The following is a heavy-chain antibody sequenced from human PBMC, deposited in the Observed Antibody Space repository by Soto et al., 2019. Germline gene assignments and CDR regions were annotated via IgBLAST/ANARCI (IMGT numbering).Heavy chain of an antibody. J-gene: IGHJ5*02. CDR1: GGSISSGGYS. D-gene: IGHD3-3*01. CDR2: IYHSGST. V-gene: IGHV4-30-2*01. Sequence: SETLSLTCAVSGGSISSGGYSWSWIRQPPGKGLEWIGYIYHSGSTYYNPSLKSRVTISVDRSKNQFSLKLSSVTAADTAVYYCARDRGFGLNWFDPWGQGILVTVSS. CDR3: ARDRGFGLNWFDP.